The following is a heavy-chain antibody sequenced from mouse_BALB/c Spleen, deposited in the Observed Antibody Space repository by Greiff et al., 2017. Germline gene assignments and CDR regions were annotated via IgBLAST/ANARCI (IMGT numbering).Heavy chain of an antibody. Sequence: EVHLVESGGGLVKPGGSLKLSCAASGFTFSSYAMSWVRQTPEKRLEWVASISSGGSTYYPDSVKGRFTISRDNARNILYLQMSSLRSEDTAMYYCARGGSWAAMDYWGQGTSVTVSS. CDR2: ISSGGST. J-gene: IGHJ4*01. CDR3: ARGGSWAAMDY. CDR1: GFTFSSYA. V-gene: IGHV5-6-5*01.